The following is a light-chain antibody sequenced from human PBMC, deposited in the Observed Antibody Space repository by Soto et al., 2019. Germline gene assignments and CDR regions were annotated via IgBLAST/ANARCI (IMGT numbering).Light chain of an antibody. V-gene: IGLV8-61*01. CDR3: VLYMGGGIWV. J-gene: IGLJ3*02. CDR2: NTN. CDR1: SGSVSTTYY. Sequence: QTVVTQEPSFSVSPGGTVTLTCGLTSGSVSTTYYPSWYQQTPGQAPRTLIYNTNVRSSGVPGRFAGSILGNKAALTIAGAQADDESDYYCVLYMGGGIWVFGGGTKVTVL.